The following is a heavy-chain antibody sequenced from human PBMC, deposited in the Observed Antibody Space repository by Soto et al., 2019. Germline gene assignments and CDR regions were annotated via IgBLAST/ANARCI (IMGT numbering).Heavy chain of an antibody. J-gene: IGHJ4*02. D-gene: IGHD1-20*01. CDR1: GLTFSVSA. Sequence: EVQLLESGGGLVQPGGSLRLSCVASGLTFSVSAMTWVRQAPGKGLEWVSTTGLSGRTTYYGDSVKGRFTVSRDNSKNTLDRQMSSRRAEDTAVYYCATVHNTSRSFNFWGRGTLVTVSS. CDR3: ATVHNTSRSFNF. V-gene: IGHV3-23*01. CDR2: TGLSGRTT.